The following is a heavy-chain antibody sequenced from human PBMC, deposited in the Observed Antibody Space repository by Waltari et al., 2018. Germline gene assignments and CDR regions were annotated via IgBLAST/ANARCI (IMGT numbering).Heavy chain of an antibody. D-gene: IGHD1-20*01. V-gene: IGHV4-59*01. CDR3: ARIGYKTYGMDV. CDR2: VYYSGTT. Sequence: QVQLQESGPRLVKPSETLSLTCSVSGGPIRSYYWAWMRPSPGTGLQWIGYVYYSGTTNYSPSLKSRVTMSVDSSRNEISLKMTSVTAADTAVYYCARIGYKTYGMDVWGRGTPVTVSS. J-gene: IGHJ6*02. CDR1: GGPIRSYY.